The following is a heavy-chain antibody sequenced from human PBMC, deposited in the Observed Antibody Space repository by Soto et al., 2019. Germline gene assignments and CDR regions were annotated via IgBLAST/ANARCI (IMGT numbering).Heavy chain of an antibody. J-gene: IGHJ1*01. CDR2: IYYSGST. V-gene: IGHV4-30-4*01. CDR3: ARGGYCSGGSCYFEYFQH. D-gene: IGHD2-15*01. Sequence: SETLSLTCTVSGGSISSGDYYWSWIRQPPGKGLEWIGYIYYSGSTYYNPSLKSRVTISVDTSKNQFSLKLSSVTTADTAVYYCARGGYCSGGSCYFEYFQHWGQGTLVTVSS. CDR1: GGSISSGDYY.